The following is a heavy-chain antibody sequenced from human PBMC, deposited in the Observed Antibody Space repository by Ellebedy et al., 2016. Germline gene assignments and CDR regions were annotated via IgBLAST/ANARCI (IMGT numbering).Heavy chain of an antibody. D-gene: IGHD3-10*01. Sequence: ASVKVSXXASGYTFTSYDINWVRQATGQGLEWMGWMNPNSGNTGYAQKFQGRVTMTTDTSTTTAYMELRSLRSDDTAVYYCARAVGGSGSYGMDVWGQGTTVTVSS. CDR2: MNPNSGNT. V-gene: IGHV1-8*01. CDR3: ARAVGGSGSYGMDV. CDR1: GYTFTSYD. J-gene: IGHJ6*02.